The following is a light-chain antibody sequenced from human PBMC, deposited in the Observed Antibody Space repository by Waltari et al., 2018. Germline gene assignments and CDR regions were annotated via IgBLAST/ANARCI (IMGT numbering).Light chain of an antibody. CDR2: EDN. V-gene: IGLV6-57*02. CDR1: GGRIASNF. Sequence: NFVLTQPHSVSESPGKTVTISCIGSGGRIASNFVQWYQQRPGSAPTMVVPEDNRRPSGVPDRFSGSVDSSANAASLTISGLKTEDEAVCYCQAYDDTNDVVFGGGTKLTVL. CDR3: QAYDDTNDVV. J-gene: IGLJ2*01.